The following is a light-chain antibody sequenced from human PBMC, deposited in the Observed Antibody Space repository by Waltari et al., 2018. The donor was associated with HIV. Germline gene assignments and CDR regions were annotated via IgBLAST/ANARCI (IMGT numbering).Light chain of an antibody. J-gene: IGKJ4*01. CDR2: WAS. CDR3: QQYYTTPPT. Sequence: DIVMTQSPDSLAEYLGERATMDCKPTESLLSSSNDKNYLAWYQQKPGQPPRLLLFWASTRESGVPERFPGSGSGTYFTLTISSLQAEDVAVYYCQQYYTTPPTFGGGTKVEIK. V-gene: IGKV4-1*01. CDR1: ESLLSSSNDKNY.